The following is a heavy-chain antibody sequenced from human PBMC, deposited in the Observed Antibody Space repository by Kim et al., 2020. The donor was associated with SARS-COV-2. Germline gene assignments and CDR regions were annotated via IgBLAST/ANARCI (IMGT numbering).Heavy chain of an antibody. CDR3: ARQFYRGGYYDSSPVPSDY. Sequence: SVKVSCKASGGTFSSYAISWVRQAPGQGLEWMGGIIPIFGTANYAQKFQGRVTITADESTSTAYMELSSLRSEDTAVYYCARQFYRGGYYDSSPVPSDYWGQGTLVTVSS. V-gene: IGHV1-69*13. CDR1: GGTFSSYA. J-gene: IGHJ4*02. D-gene: IGHD3-22*01. CDR2: IIPIFGTA.